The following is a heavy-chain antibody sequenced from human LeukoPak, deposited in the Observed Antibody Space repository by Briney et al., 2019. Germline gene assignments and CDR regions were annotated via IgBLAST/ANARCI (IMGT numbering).Heavy chain of an antibody. D-gene: IGHD4-17*01. V-gene: IGHV5-10-1*01. CDR3: ARHTSTTCDS. CDR1: GYSFTTYW. J-gene: IGHJ4*02. Sequence: GNSLKISCKGSGYSFTTYWISWVRQMPGKGLEWMGRIDPSDSYTNYSPSFQGHVTISADKSISTAYLQWSSLKASDTAMYYCARHTSTTCDSWGQGTLVTVSS. CDR2: IDPSDSYT.